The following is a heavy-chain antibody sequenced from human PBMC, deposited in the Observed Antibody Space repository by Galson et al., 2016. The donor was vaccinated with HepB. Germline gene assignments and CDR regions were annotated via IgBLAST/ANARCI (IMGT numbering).Heavy chain of an antibody. CDR2: VYRGKT. J-gene: IGHJ4*02. Sequence: ETLSSTSTVSYGSSSSSSFSWGWIRQPPGKGLESIGTVYRGKTYYNPALEGRFTISVGMSTDLLSLKLTSLTAADTGVYYCARAGLGTKASFDYWGQGILVAVSS. D-gene: IGHD1-7*01. V-gene: IGHV4-39*01. CDR1: YGSSSSSSFS. CDR3: ARAGLGTKASFDY.